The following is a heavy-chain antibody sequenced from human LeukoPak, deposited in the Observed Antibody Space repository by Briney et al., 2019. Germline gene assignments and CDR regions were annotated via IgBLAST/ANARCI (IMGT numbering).Heavy chain of an antibody. CDR3: ARDLGGNAWFDP. D-gene: IGHD3-16*01. Sequence: SETLSLTCTVSGGSISSYYWSWIRQPPGKGLEWIGYIYYSGSTNYNPSLKSRVTISVDTSKNQFSLKLSSVTAADTAVYYCARDLGGNAWFDPWGQGTLVTVSS. CDR2: IYYSGST. V-gene: IGHV4-59*01. CDR1: GGSISSYY. J-gene: IGHJ5*02.